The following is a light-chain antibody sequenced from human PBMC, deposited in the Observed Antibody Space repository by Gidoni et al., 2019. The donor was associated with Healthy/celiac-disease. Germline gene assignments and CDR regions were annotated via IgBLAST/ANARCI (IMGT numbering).Light chain of an antibody. V-gene: IGKV1-39*01. CDR3: QQSYSTPYT. J-gene: IGKJ2*01. CDR2: AAS. CDR1: QRISSS. Sequence: DIQMTQSPSSLSASVGDRVTITCRASQRISSSLNWYQQKPGKAPKLLIYAASSFHSGVPSRFSGSGSGTDFTLTISSLQPEDFATYYCQQSYSTPYTFGQGTKLEIK.